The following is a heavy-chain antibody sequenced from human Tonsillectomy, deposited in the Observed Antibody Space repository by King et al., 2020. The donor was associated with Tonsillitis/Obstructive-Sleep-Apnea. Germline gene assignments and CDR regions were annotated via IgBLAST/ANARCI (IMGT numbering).Heavy chain of an antibody. Sequence: LPLQESGPGLVKPSETLSLTCTVSGGSISSSSYYWGWIRQPPGKGLEWIGSIYYSGSTYYNPSLKSRVTISVDTSKNQFSLKLSSVTAADTAVYYCASVWNYYYYYMDVWGKGTTVTVSS. J-gene: IGHJ6*03. V-gene: IGHV4-39*01. CDR1: GGSISSSSYY. CDR3: ASVWNYYYYYMDV. D-gene: IGHD1-1*01. CDR2: IYYSGST.